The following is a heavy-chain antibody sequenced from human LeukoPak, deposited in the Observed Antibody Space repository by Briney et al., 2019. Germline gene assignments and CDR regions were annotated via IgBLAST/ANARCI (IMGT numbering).Heavy chain of an antibody. D-gene: IGHD6-19*01. V-gene: IGHV3-30*04. CDR3: AREGGQWLVSDY. CDR1: GFTFSSYA. J-gene: IGHJ4*02. CDR2: ISYDGGNK. Sequence: GGSLRLSCAASGFTFSSYAMNWVRQAPGKGLEWVAVISYDGGNKYCADSVKGRFTISRDNSKNTLYLQMNSLRTEDTAVYYCAREGGQWLVSDYWGQGTLVTVSS.